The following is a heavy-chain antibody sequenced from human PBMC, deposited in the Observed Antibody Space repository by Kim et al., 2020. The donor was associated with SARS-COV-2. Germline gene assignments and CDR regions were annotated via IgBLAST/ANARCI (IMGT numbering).Heavy chain of an antibody. CDR3: ARHCGYSYGQYYYYYMDV. J-gene: IGHJ6*03. Sequence: SETLSLTCTVSGGSISSYYWSWIRQPPGKGLEWIGYIYYSGSTNYNPSLKSRVTISVDTSKNQFSLKLSSVTAADTAVYYCARHCGYSYGQYYYYYMDVWGKGTTVTVSS. V-gene: IGHV4-59*08. D-gene: IGHD5-18*01. CDR2: IYYSGST. CDR1: GGSISSYY.